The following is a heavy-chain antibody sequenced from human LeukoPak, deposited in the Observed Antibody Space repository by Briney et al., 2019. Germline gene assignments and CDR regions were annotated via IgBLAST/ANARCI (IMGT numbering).Heavy chain of an antibody. CDR1: GGSFSGYY. D-gene: IGHD3-3*01. J-gene: IGHJ4*02. V-gene: IGHV4-34*01. CDR3: ARAYYYFWSGRYFDY. CDR2: INHSGST. Sequence: SETLSLTCAVCGGSFSGYYWSWIRQPPGKGVEGSGEINHSGSTNYNPYLKSRVNISVEKSNNQFSLKLSSVTAADTAVYYCARAYYYFWSGRYFDYWGQGTLVTVSS.